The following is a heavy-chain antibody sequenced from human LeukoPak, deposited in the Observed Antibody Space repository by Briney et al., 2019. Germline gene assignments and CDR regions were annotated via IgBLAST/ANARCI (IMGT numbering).Heavy chain of an antibody. Sequence: SETLSLTCAVSGGSISSSNWWSWVRQPPGKGLEWIGEIYHSGSTNYNPSLKSRVTMSVDTSKNQFSLKLSSVTAADTAVYYCARIAVAGTDYYYYMDVWGKGTTVTISS. CDR3: ARIAVAGTDYYYYMDV. D-gene: IGHD6-19*01. CDR2: IYHSGST. J-gene: IGHJ6*03. V-gene: IGHV4-4*02. CDR1: GGSISSSNW.